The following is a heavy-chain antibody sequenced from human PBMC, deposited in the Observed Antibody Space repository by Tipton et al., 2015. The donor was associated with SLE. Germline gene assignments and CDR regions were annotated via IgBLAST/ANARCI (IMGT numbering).Heavy chain of an antibody. V-gene: IGHV3-21*01. CDR2: ISFYSSYI. Sequence: LSLTCAASGFSFGDYSMNWVRQAPGPGLEWGSSISFYSSYIYYSDSVKGRFTISRDNSKNSPYLQMNSLRAEDTAVYYCARAFSDKWFGQYWGQGTRVTVSS. CDR1: GFSFGDYS. D-gene: IGHD3-10*01. J-gene: IGHJ4*02. CDR3: ARAFSDKWFGQY.